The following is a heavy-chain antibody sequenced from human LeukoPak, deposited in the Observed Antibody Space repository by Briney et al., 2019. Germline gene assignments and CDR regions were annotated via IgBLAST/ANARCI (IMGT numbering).Heavy chain of an antibody. CDR3: ARFGRLRANRRTTDYYYYYYMDV. Sequence: SETLSLTCAVYGGSLSGYYWNWIRQPPGKGLEWIGEINHSGSTNYNPSLKSRVTISVDTSKNQFSLNLSSVTAADTAVYYCARFGRLRANRRTTDYYYYYYMDVWGRGTTVTVSS. D-gene: IGHD4/OR15-4a*01. CDR2: INHSGST. J-gene: IGHJ6*03. CDR1: GGSLSGYY. V-gene: IGHV4-34*01.